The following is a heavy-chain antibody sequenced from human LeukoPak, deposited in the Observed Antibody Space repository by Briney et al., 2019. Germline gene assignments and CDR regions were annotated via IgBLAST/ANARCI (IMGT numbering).Heavy chain of an antibody. J-gene: IGHJ4*02. CDR3: AKERGWLQLFDY. CDR2: ISSSNSYI. V-gene: IGHV3-21*04. CDR1: GFTFTMYH. Sequence: PGGSLRLSCAASGFTFTMYHMNWVRRAPGKGLEWVSSISSSNSYIHYADSVKGRFTISRDNSKNTLYLQMNSLRAEDTAVYYCAKERGWLQLFDYWGQGTLVTVPS. D-gene: IGHD5-24*01.